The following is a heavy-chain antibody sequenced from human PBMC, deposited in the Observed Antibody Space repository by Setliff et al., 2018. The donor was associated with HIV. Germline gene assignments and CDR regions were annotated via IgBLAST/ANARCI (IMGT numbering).Heavy chain of an antibody. J-gene: IGHJ4*02. Sequence: GGSLRLSCAASGFTFSSYAMHWVRQAPGKGLEWVAVIWFDGSKKYYTDSVKGRFTISRDNSKNTLYLQMNSLRAEDTAVYYCARERLRFLEWLPLDYWGQGTLVTV. CDR1: GFTFSSYA. CDR2: IWFDGSKK. D-gene: IGHD3-3*01. CDR3: ARERLRFLEWLPLDY. V-gene: IGHV3-33*01.